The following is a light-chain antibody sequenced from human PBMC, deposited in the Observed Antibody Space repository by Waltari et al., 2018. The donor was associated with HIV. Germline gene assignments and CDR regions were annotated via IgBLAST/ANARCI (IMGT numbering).Light chain of an antibody. CDR1: ISNIGGNT. Sequence: QSVLTQSPSASGTPGQRVTISCSGSISNIGGNTVSWYQHLPGTAPKLLIYSNNQRPSGVPDRFSGSKSGTSASLAISGLQAEDEADYYCAAWDANLNGRLFGGGTKLTVL. V-gene: IGLV1-44*01. CDR2: SNN. J-gene: IGLJ2*01. CDR3: AAWDANLNGRL.